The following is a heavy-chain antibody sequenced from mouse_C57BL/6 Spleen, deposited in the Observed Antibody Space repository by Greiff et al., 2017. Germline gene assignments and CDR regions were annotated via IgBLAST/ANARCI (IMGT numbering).Heavy chain of an antibody. V-gene: IGHV1-18*01. CDR3: ARVDYSNPFAY. J-gene: IGHJ3*01. CDR2: INPNNGGT. D-gene: IGHD2-5*01. Sequence: EVQLVESGPELVKPGASVKIPCKASGYTFTDYNMDWVKQSHGKSLEWIGDINPNNGGTIYNQKFKGKATLTVDKSSSTAYMELRSLTSEDTAVYYCARVDYSNPFAYWGQGTLVTVSA. CDR1: GYTFTDYN.